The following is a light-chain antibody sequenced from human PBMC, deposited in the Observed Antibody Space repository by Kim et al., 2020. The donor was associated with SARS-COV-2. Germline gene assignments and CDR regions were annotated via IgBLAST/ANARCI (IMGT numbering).Light chain of an antibody. CDR2: GNT. CDR1: SSNIRAYYD. J-gene: IGLJ3*02. V-gene: IGLV1-40*01. CDR3: QSYDRSLSGSV. Sequence: QRVTLASTGGSSNIRAYYDVHGYQQLPGTAPKLLILGNTNRPSGVPDRFSGSKSGTSASLDITGLQAEDEAVYYCQSYDRSLSGSVFGGGTKLTVL.